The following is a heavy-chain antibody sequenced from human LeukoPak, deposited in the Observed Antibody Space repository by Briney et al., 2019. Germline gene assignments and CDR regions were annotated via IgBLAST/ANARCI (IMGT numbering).Heavy chain of an antibody. CDR3: AKGSGYDTDFDY. J-gene: IGHJ4*02. D-gene: IGHD5-12*01. Sequence: PGGSLRLSCAASGFTFSTYVMSWVRQAPGKGLEWVSGISGSGDNTYYADSVKGRFTISRDNSKNTLYLQMNGLRAEDTAVYYCAKGSGYDTDFDYWGQGTLVSVSS. V-gene: IGHV3-23*01. CDR1: GFTFSTYV. CDR2: ISGSGDNT.